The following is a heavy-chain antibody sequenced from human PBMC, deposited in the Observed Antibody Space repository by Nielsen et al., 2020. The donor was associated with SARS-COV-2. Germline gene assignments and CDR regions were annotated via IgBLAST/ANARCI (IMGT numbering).Heavy chain of an antibody. V-gene: IGHV3-33*01. J-gene: IGHJ6*02. CDR3: ARGEDYSTMDV. D-gene: IGHD2-15*01. CDR2: IWSDGSFK. CDR1: GFTFTTYV. Sequence: GGSLRLSCAASGFTFTTYVMHWVRQAPGKGLQWVAVIWSDGSFKYHENSVKGRFTIPRDNSRNTLYLQMNSLRTEDTAMYYCARGEDYSTMDVWGQGTTVTVS.